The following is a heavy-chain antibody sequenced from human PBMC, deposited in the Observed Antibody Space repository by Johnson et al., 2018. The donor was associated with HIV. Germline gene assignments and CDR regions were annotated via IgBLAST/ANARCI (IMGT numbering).Heavy chain of an antibody. CDR1: GFTFSSYG. CDR2: IRYDGSNK. Sequence: QVQLVESGGGVVQPGGSLRLSCAASGFTFSSYGMHWVRQAPGKGLEWVAFIRYDGSNKYYADSVKGRFTISRDNSKNTRYLQMNSLRAEDTAVYYCAKMEFDYSNYAAPLSLHDAFDIWGQGTMVTVSS. CDR3: AKMEFDYSNYAAPLSLHDAFDI. J-gene: IGHJ3*02. V-gene: IGHV3-30*02. D-gene: IGHD4-11*01.